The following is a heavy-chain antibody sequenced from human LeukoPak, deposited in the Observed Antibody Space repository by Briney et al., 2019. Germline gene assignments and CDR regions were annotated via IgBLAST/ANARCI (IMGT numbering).Heavy chain of an antibody. CDR2: IYHSGST. Sequence: SETLSLTCTVSGYSISSGYYWGWIRQPPGKGLEWIGSIYHSGSTYYNPSLKSRVTISVDTSKNQFSLKLSSVTAADTAVYYCASLPYSSTIYWYFDLWGRGTLVTVSS. V-gene: IGHV4-38-2*02. D-gene: IGHD6-13*01. J-gene: IGHJ2*01. CDR3: ASLPYSSTIYWYFDL. CDR1: GYSISSGYY.